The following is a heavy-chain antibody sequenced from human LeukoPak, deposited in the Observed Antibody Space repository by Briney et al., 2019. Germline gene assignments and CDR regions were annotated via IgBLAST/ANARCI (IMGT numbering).Heavy chain of an antibody. CDR1: GGSFSGYY. CDR3: ARGKRVTMVRVRGESAFDI. J-gene: IGHJ3*02. D-gene: IGHD3-10*01. CDR2: IYYSGST. V-gene: IGHV4-34*01. Sequence: PSETLSLTCAVYGGSFSGYYWGWIRQPPGKGLEWIGSIYYSGSTYYNPSLKSRVTISVDTSKNQFSLKLSSVTAADTAVYYCARGKRVTMVRVRGESAFDIWGQGTMVTVSS.